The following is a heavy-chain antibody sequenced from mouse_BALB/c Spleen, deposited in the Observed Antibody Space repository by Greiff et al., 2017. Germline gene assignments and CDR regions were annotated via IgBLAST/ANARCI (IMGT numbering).Heavy chain of an antibody. J-gene: IGHJ2*01. CDR2: ISSGGSYT. Sequence: EVHLVESGGDLVKPGGSLKLSCAASGFTFSSYGMSWVRQTPDKRLEWVATISSGGSYTYYPDSVKGRFTISRDNAKNTLYLQMSSLKSEDTAMYYCARQLTGYYFDYWGQGTTLTVSS. V-gene: IGHV5-6*01. CDR3: ARQLTGYYFDY. CDR1: GFTFSSYG. D-gene: IGHD4-1*01.